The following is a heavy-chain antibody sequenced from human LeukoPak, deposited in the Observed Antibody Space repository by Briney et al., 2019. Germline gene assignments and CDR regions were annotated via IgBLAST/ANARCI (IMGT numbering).Heavy chain of an antibody. J-gene: IGHJ4*02. CDR3: ASRSRDRAFDF. CDR1: AFAFSNYG. V-gene: IGHV3-23*01. CDR2: INESGGDT. Sequence: PGGSLRLSCAASAFAFSNYGMTWVRQSPGKGLECVSAINESGGDTYYADSVRGRFTISRDNSKNTLHLQMNSLSVEDTAVYYCASRSRDRAFDFWGQGTLVTVSS.